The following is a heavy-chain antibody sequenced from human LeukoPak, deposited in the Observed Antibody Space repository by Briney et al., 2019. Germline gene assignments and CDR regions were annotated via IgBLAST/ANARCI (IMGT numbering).Heavy chain of an antibody. J-gene: IGHJ5*01. V-gene: IGHV3-48*01. CDR1: GFTFSTYS. Sequence: PGGSLRLSCAASGFTFSTYSMSWVRQAPGKGPEWLSYISTSSITKYYADSVKGRFTISTDDAKNSLSLQMNSLRADDTAVYYCAKEMGFCSGGSCYRWFDSWGQGPLVTVSS. CDR2: ISTSSITK. D-gene: IGHD2-15*01. CDR3: AKEMGFCSGGSCYRWFDS.